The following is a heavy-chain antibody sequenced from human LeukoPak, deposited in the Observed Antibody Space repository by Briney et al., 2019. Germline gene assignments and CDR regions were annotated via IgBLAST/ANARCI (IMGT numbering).Heavy chain of an antibody. CDR1: GGSVSSGSYY. J-gene: IGHJ5*02. CDR3: ARIRAAAGIDDNWFDP. V-gene: IGHV4-61*01. D-gene: IGHD6-13*01. Sequence: PSETLSLTCTVSGGSVSSGSYYWSWIRQPPGKGLEWIGYIYYSGSTNYNPSLKSRVTISVDTSKNRFSLKLSSVTAADTAVYYCARIRAAAGIDDNWFDPWGQGTLVTVSS. CDR2: IYYSGST.